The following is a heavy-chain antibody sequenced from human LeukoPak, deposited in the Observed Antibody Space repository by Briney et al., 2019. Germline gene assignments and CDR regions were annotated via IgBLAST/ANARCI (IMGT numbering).Heavy chain of an antibody. J-gene: IGHJ4*02. V-gene: IGHV3-21*01. Sequence: TGVSLTLSCAASGFTFSSYNMNWVRQAPGKGLEWVSSISSGSDYIYYADSVKGRFTISRDNAKNSLYLQMNSLSAEDTAIYYCARDPDRSKEFDYWGQGTLVTVSS. D-gene: IGHD1-14*01. CDR2: ISSGSDYI. CDR3: ARDPDRSKEFDY. CDR1: GFTFSSYN.